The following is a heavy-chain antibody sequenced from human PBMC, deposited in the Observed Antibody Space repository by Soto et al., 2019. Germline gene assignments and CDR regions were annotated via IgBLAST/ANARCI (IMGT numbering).Heavy chain of an antibody. D-gene: IGHD6-6*01. CDR2: INHSGST. J-gene: IGHJ6*03. CDR1: GGSFSGYY. V-gene: IGHV4-34*01. Sequence: QVQLQQWGAGLLKPSETLSLTCAVYGGSFSGYYWSWIRQPPGKGLEWIGEINHSGSTNYNPSLKSRVTISVDTSKNQFSLKLSSVTAADTAVYYCARAIAANYYYYYMDVWDKGTTVTVSS. CDR3: ARAIAANYYYYYMDV.